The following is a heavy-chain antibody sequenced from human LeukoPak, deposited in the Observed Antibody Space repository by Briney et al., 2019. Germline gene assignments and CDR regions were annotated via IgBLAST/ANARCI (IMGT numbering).Heavy chain of an antibody. V-gene: IGHV3-30*02. Sequence: GGSLRLSCAASGFTFSSYGMHWVRQAPGKGLEWVAFIRYDGSNKYYADSVKGRFTISRDNSKNTLYLQMNSLRAEDTAVYYCAKDLIVGAIGGAFDIWGQGTMVTVSS. CDR1: GFTFSSYG. CDR2: IRYDGSNK. CDR3: AKDLIVGAIGGAFDI. D-gene: IGHD1-26*01. J-gene: IGHJ3*02.